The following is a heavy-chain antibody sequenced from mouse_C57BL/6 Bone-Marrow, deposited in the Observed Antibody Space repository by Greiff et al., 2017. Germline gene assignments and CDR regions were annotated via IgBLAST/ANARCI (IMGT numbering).Heavy chain of an antibody. D-gene: IGHD2-5*01. Sequence: EVMLVESGGDLVKPGGSVKLSCAASGFTFSSYGMSWVRQTPDKGLEWVATISSGGSYTSYTDSVKGRFTFSRDNAKNTLYLQMSSLSSEDSAMYSCACSRLYYSNPWFAYWGQGTLVTVSA. J-gene: IGHJ3*01. V-gene: IGHV5-6*01. CDR1: GFTFSSYG. CDR3: ACSRLYYSNPWFAY. CDR2: ISSGGSYT.